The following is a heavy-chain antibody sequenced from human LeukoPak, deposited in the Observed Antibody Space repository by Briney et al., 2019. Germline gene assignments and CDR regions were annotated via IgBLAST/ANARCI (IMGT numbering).Heavy chain of an antibody. CDR3: ATDPAGIGSESY. Sequence: GGSLRLSCAASGLTFSNAWMNWVRQAPGKGLEWVASIKKDGSQKYYVDSVKGRFTISRDNAKNSQFLQMNSLRVEDTAMYYCATDPAGIGSESYWGQGTQVTVSS. V-gene: IGHV3-7*01. CDR2: IKKDGSQK. J-gene: IGHJ4*02. CDR1: GLTFSNAW. D-gene: IGHD1-14*01.